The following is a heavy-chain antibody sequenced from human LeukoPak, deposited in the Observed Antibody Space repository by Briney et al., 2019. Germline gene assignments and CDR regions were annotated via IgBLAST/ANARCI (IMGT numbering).Heavy chain of an antibody. J-gene: IGHJ5*02. Sequence: SETLSLTCAVSGYSISSGYYWGWIRQPPGKGLEWIGSIYHSGSTYYNPSLKSRVTISVDTPKNQFSLKLSSVTAADTAVYYCARQSSRDQIYDFWSGYYTRWFDPWGQGTLVTVSS. CDR3: ARQSSRDQIYDFWSGYYTRWFDP. CDR1: GYSISSGYY. CDR2: IYHSGST. V-gene: IGHV4-38-2*01. D-gene: IGHD3-3*01.